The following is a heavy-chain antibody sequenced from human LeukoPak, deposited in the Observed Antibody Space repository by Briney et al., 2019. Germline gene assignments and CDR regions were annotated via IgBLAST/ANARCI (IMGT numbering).Heavy chain of an antibody. J-gene: IGHJ6*02. Sequence: GGSLRLSCAASGFTFSTFWTSWVRQAPGKGLEWVANIKQDGSQSYYLDSVKGRFTIARDNAWSSLYLEMNSLRVGDTAVYYCARGEHDSSGHGHYFYGMDVWGQGTTVTVSS. D-gene: IGHD6-19*01. CDR2: IKQDGSQS. V-gene: IGHV3-7*01. CDR3: ARGEHDSSGHGHYFYGMDV. CDR1: GFTFSTFW.